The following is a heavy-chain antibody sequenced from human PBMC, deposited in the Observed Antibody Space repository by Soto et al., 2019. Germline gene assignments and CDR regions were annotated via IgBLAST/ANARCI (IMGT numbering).Heavy chain of an antibody. V-gene: IGHV3-23*01. CDR3: AKGMYNYDSSGYRLFDY. J-gene: IGHJ4*02. CDR1: GFTFSNFA. Sequence: GGSLRLSCTASGFTFSNFAMNWVRQAPGKGLEWVSGISVSGGTTSYSDSVRGRFTVSRDNSKNSVLLQMNNLRAEDTAVYFCAKGMYNYDSSGYRLFDYWGQGTLVTVS. D-gene: IGHD3-22*01. CDR2: ISVSGGTT.